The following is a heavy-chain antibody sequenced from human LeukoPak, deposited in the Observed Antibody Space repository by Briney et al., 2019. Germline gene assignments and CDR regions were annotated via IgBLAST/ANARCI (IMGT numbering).Heavy chain of an antibody. Sequence: SETLSLTCTVSGDSISSYSYYWSWLRQPPGKGLEWIGYIYYSGAAYYNPSLKSRVNISVDTSKNQFSLKLSSLTAADTAVYYCARALNTMIVVVIDYWGQGTLVTVSS. CDR3: ARALNTMIVVVIDY. J-gene: IGHJ4*02. D-gene: IGHD3-22*01. CDR2: IYYSGAA. V-gene: IGHV4-30-4*01. CDR1: GDSISSYSYY.